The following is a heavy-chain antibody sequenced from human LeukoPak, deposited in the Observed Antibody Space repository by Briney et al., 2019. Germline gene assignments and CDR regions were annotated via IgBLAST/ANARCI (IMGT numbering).Heavy chain of an antibody. CDR3: ATVGSGSYYYY. Sequence: GASVKVSCKVSGYTLTELSMHWVRQAPGKGLEWMGGFDPEDGETIYAQKFQGRVTMTGDTSTDTAYMELSSLRSEDTAVYYCATVGSGSYYYYWGQGTLVTVSS. J-gene: IGHJ4*02. V-gene: IGHV1-24*01. CDR1: GYTLTELS. D-gene: IGHD1-26*01. CDR2: FDPEDGET.